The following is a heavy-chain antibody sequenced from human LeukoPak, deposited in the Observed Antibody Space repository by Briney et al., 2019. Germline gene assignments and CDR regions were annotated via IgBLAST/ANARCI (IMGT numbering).Heavy chain of an antibody. D-gene: IGHD3-22*01. J-gene: IGHJ5*02. V-gene: IGHV5-51*01. CDR2: IYPGDSDT. CDR1: GYSFTSYW. CDR3: ARVFDYYDSSGTNWNWFDP. Sequence: GESLKISCKGSGYSFTSYWIDRVRQMPGKGLEWMGIIYPGDSDTRYSPSFQGQVTISADKSISTAYLQWSSLKASDTAMYYCARVFDYYDSSGTNWNWFDPWGQGTLVTVSS.